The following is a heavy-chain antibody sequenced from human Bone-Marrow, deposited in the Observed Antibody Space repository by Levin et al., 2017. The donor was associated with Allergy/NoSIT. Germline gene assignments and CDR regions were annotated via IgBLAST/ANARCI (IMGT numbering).Heavy chain of an antibody. CDR3: TTEYCSSTSCYGGIAVAARAMDY. CDR2: IKSKTDGGTT. J-gene: IGHJ4*02. Sequence: GESLKISCAASGFTFSNAWMSWVRQAPGKGLEWVGRIKSKTDGGTTDYAAPVKGRFTISRDDSKNTLYLQMNSLKTEDTAVYYCTTEYCSSTSCYGGIAVAARAMDYWGQGTLVTVSS. D-gene: IGHD2-2*01. V-gene: IGHV3-15*01. CDR1: GFTFSNAW.